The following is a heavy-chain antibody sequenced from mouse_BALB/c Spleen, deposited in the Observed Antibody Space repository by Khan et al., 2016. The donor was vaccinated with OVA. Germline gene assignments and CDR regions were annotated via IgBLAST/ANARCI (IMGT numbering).Heavy chain of an antibody. V-gene: IGHV1S132*01. CDR3: ARGGDSDEAWFAY. CDR2: IYPGTGSL. J-gene: IGHJ3*01. Sequence: GQLQESGAELVRPGASVKLSCKTSGYIFTSYWIHWVKQRYGPGLEWIARIYPGTGSLYYNEKLKGKATLTADKSSSTAFMQLSSLKSEDSAVYFCARGGDSDEAWFAYWGQGTLVTVSA. CDR1: GYIFTSYW.